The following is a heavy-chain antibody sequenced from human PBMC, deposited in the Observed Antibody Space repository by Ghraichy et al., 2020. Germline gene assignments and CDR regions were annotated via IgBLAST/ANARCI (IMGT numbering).Heavy chain of an antibody. V-gene: IGHV1-18*01. CDR3: ARVGSGYADY. CDR2: ISAYTGST. Sequence: ASVKVSCKASGYTFDNYGIGWVRQAAGQGLEWMGWISAYTGSTHYAQKFQDRVTMNTDTSTSTAHLELRSLSSDDTAVYYCARVGSGYADYWGRGTLVTVSS. CDR1: GYTFDNYG. J-gene: IGHJ4*02. D-gene: IGHD3-3*01.